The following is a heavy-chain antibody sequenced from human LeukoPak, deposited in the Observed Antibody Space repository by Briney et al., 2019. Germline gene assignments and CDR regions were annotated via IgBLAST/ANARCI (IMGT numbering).Heavy chain of an antibody. CDR3: ARGRWYPIN. D-gene: IGHD5-24*01. CDR2: IYSSGST. V-gene: IGHV4-4*07. CDR1: GGSIRSYY. J-gene: IGHJ4*02. Sequence: PSETLSLTCIVSGGSIRSYYWSWIRQPAGEGLEWIGRIYSSGSTNYNPSLKSRVTMSVDMSENQFSLKLSSVTAADTAVYYCARGRWYPINWGQGTLVTVSS.